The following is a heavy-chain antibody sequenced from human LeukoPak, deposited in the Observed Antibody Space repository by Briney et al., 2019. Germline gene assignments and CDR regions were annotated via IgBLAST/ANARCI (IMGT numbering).Heavy chain of an antibody. V-gene: IGHV1-18*01. CDR2: ISVYNGNT. CDR3: ARDSSGWSAPFDY. Sequence: ASVKVSCKASGYTFTSYAITWVRQAPGQGHEWMGWISVYNGNTNYAQKFQGRVTMTTDTSTSTAYMELRSLRSDDTAVYYCARDSSGWSAPFDYWGQGTLVTVSS. CDR1: GYTFTSYA. J-gene: IGHJ4*02. D-gene: IGHD6-19*01.